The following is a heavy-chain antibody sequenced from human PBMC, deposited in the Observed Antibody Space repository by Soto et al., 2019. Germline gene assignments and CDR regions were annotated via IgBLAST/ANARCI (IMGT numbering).Heavy chain of an antibody. D-gene: IGHD6-19*01. Sequence: PSETLSLTCTVSGGSISAYYWSLIRQPPGKGLEWIGYIHHSGSTNYNPSLRSRVTISVDTSKNQFSLNLSSVTAEDTAVYYCARLTSGWYSYWGPGTLVTVSS. J-gene: IGHJ4*02. CDR2: IHHSGST. CDR1: GGSISAYY. CDR3: ARLTSGWYSY. V-gene: IGHV4-59*08.